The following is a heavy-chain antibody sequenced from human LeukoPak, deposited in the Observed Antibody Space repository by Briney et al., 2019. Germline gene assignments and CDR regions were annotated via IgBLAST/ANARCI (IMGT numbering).Heavy chain of an antibody. CDR2: INHSGST. CDR3: ARGGRFTYYDFWSGYFFDY. CDR1: GGSISSSSYY. D-gene: IGHD3-3*01. Sequence: SETLSLTCTVSGGSISSSSYYWGWIRQPPGKGLEWIGEINHSGSTNYNPSLKSRVTISVDTSKNQFSLKLSSVTAADTAVYYCARGGRFTYYDFWSGYFFDYWGQGTLVTVSS. J-gene: IGHJ4*02. V-gene: IGHV4-39*07.